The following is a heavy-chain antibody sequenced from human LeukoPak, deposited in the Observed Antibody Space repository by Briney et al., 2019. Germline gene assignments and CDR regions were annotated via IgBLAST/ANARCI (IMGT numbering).Heavy chain of an antibody. CDR1: GFTFSSYD. V-gene: IGHV3-13*04. CDR3: VRGMGYCGSTSCPYFDY. D-gene: IGHD2-2*01. CDR2: IGTAGDT. Sequence: PGGPLRLSCAASGFTFSSYDVHWVRPTTGKGVEWVSAIGTAGDTYYPGSVKGRFTISRENAKNSLYLQMNSLKAGDTAVYYCVRGMGYCGSTSCPYFDYWGQGTLVTVAS. J-gene: IGHJ4*02.